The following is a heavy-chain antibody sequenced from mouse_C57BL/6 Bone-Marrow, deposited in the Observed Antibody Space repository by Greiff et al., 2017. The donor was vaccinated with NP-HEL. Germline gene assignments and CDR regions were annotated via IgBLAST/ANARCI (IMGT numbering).Heavy chain of an antibody. CDR3: TTGILGAMDY. V-gene: IGHV14-4*01. CDR2: IDPENGDT. Sequence: VQLQQSGAELVRPGASVKLSCTASGFNIKDDYMHWVKQRPEQGLEWIGWIDPENGDTEYASKFQGKATITADTSSNTAYLQRSSLTSEDTAVYYCTTGILGAMDYWGQGTSVTVSS. J-gene: IGHJ4*01. CDR1: GFNIKDDY.